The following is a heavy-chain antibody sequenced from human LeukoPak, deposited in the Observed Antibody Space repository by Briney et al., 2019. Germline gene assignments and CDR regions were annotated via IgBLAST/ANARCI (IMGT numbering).Heavy chain of an antibody. CDR2: TYYRSKWYN. J-gene: IGHJ4*02. CDR1: GDSVSSNSAA. D-gene: IGHD6-13*01. Sequence: SQTLSLTSAISGDSVSSNSAAWNWLRQSPSRGLEWLGRTYYRSKWYNDYAVSVKSRITINPDTSKNQFSLQLNSVTPEDTAVYYCAREGSSWYLGFDYWGQGTLVTVSS. V-gene: IGHV6-1*01. CDR3: AREGSSWYLGFDY.